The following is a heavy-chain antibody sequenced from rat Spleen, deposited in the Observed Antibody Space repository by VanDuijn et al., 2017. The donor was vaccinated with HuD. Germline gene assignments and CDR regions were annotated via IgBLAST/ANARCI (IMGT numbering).Heavy chain of an antibody. CDR3: TTENYWFAY. CDR1: GFTFSNYD. CDR2: TSFDESTT. V-gene: IGHV5-22*01. D-gene: IGHD1-10*01. J-gene: IGHJ3*01. Sequence: EVQLVESGGGLVQPGRSMKLSCAVSGFTFSNYDMAWVRQAPTKGPEWVASTSFDESTTYYRDTVRGRFTISRDDTKSTLYLQMNSLRSEDTATYYGTTENYWFAYWGQGTLVTVSS.